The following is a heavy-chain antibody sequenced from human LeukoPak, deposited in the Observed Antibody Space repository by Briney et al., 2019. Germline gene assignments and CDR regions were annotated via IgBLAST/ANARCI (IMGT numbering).Heavy chain of an antibody. CDR3: ATYNPDLDSGSYYSFDY. J-gene: IGHJ4*02. D-gene: IGHD3-10*01. Sequence: GASVKVSCKVSGYTLTELSMHWVRQAPGKGLEWMGGFDPEDGETIYAQKFQGRVTMTEDTSTDTAYMELSSLRSEDTAVYYCATYNPDLDSGSYYSFDYWGQGTLVTVSS. CDR2: FDPEDGET. V-gene: IGHV1-24*01. CDR1: GYTLTELS.